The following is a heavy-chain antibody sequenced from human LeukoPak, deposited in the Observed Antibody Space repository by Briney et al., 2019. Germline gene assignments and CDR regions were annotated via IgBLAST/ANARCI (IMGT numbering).Heavy chain of an antibody. CDR1: GFTVSTNF. V-gene: IGHV3-53*01. J-gene: IGHJ4*02. D-gene: IGHD1-26*01. CDR2: LYNDAFGSTT. Sequence: PGGSLRLSCAGSGFTVSTNFMSWVRQAPGKGLEWVSTLYNDAFGSTTYYADSVTGRFTISRDNSQNTLFLQMSSLTAEDTAMYYCAREELTRWGQGALVTVSS. CDR3: AREELTR.